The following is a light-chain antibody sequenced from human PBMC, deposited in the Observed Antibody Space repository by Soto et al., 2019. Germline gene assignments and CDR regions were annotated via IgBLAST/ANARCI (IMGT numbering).Light chain of an antibody. V-gene: IGKV3-15*01. CDR3: QQYHNWPIT. CDR1: QSVSSN. Sequence: EIVMTQSPSTLSLSPVESATLSCRASQSVSSNLAWHQQKPGQAPRILMYDASTRATGISARFSGSGSGTEFTLTISSLQSEDFAVYYCQQYHNWPITFGQGTRLEIK. J-gene: IGKJ5*01. CDR2: DAS.